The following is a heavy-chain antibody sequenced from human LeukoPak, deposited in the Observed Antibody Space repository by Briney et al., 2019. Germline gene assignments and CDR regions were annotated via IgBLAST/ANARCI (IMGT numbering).Heavy chain of an antibody. J-gene: IGHJ3*01. CDR2: IYYSGST. CDR3: AKAGVRYFDSSGLYAFDF. CDR1: GGSISSTSYY. Sequence: PSETLSLTCAVSGGSISSTSYYWAWIRQPPGKGLEWIGTIYYSGSTYHNPSLKSRVTLSADTSRNQFSLRLSSVDAADTAVYYCAKAGVRYFDSSGLYAFDFWGQGTTVTVSS. V-gene: IGHV4-39*01. D-gene: IGHD3-22*01.